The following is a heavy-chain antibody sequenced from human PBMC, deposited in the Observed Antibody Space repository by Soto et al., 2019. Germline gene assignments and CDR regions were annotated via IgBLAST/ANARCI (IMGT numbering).Heavy chain of an antibody. CDR2: ISGSGGST. CDR1: GFTFSSYA. V-gene: IGHV3-23*01. Sequence: PGGSLRLSCAASGFTFSSYAMSWVRQAPGKGLEWVSAISGSGGSTYYADSVKGRFTISRDNSKNTLYLQMNSLRAEDTAVYYCSKKTYYYDSGGYLFDYWGQGTLVTVSS. J-gene: IGHJ4*02. D-gene: IGHD3-22*01. CDR3: SKKTYYYDSGGYLFDY.